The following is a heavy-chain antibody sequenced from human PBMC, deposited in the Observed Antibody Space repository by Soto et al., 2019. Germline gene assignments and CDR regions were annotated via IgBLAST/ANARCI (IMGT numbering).Heavy chain of an antibody. CDR1: GFTFSSYG. J-gene: IGHJ4*02. CDR2: ISYDGSNK. CDR3: AKDYEYSSGWAFDY. V-gene: IGHV3-30*18. D-gene: IGHD6-19*01. Sequence: GGSLRLSCAASGFTFSSYGMHWVRQAPGKGLEWVAVISYDGSNKYYADSVKGRFTISRDNSKNTLYLQMNSLRAEDTAVYYCAKDYEYSSGWAFDYWGQGTLVTVSS.